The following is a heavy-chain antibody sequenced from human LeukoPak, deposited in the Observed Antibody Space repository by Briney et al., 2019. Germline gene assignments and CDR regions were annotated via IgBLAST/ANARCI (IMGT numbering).Heavy chain of an antibody. CDR3: ARGRTTVTTNWFDP. J-gene: IGHJ5*02. CDR1: GGSISGYY. Sequence: SETLSLTCTVSGGSISGYYWSWIRQPPGKGLEWIGYIYYSGSTNYNPSLKSRVTISVDTSKNQFSLKLSSVTAADTAVYYCARGRTTVTTNWFDPWGQGTLVTVSS. D-gene: IGHD4-17*01. V-gene: IGHV4-59*01. CDR2: IYYSGST.